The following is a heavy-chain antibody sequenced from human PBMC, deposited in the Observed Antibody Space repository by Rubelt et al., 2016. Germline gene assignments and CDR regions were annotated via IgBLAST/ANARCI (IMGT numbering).Heavy chain of an antibody. V-gene: IGHV3-11*06. CDR2: ISSGGSYT. Sequence: VQLLESGGGLVQPGGSLRLSCAASGFTFSNHYMSWIRQAPGRGLEWVSHISSGGSYTKYIESVKGRFTISRDNAKNSLYLEMNSLRAEDTAVYYCARDGDNWYYYVDNWGQGTLVTVSS. J-gene: IGHJ4*02. CDR1: GFTFSNHY. CDR3: ARDGDNWYYYVDN. D-gene: IGHD3-10*01.